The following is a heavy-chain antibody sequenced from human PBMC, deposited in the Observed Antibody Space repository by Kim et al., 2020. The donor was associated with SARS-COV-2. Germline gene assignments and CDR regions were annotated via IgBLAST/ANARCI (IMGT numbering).Heavy chain of an antibody. Sequence: ASVKFSCKASGYSFSYSGIVWVRQAPGQGLEWMGFISGYNGNTNFALEFQDRLTLTLDTSTNTAHMDLRSLRYDDTAVYYCARERHYFDSRGTDSWGQGTLVTVSS. CDR1: GYSFSYSG. V-gene: IGHV1-18*01. D-gene: IGHD3-9*01. CDR3: ARERHYFDSRGTDS. J-gene: IGHJ4*02. CDR2: ISGYNGNT.